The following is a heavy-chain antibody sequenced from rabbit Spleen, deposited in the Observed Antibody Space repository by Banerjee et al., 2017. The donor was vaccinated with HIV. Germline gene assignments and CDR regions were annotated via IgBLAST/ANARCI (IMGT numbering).Heavy chain of an antibody. CDR2: IDPVFGIT. CDR1: GFDFSSYG. Sequence: QLEESAGGLVQPGGSLKLSCKASGFDFSSYGVSWVRQAPGKGLEWIGYIDPVFGITVYASWVNGRFTISRDNAQNTLYLQLNSLTAADTATYFCVREVYHILGLWGQGTLVTVS. CDR3: VREVYHILGL. D-gene: IGHD1-1*01. V-gene: IGHV1S7*01. J-gene: IGHJ3*01.